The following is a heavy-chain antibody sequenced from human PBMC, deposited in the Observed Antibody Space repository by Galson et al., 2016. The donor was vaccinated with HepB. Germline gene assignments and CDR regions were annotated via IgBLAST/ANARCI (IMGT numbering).Heavy chain of an antibody. D-gene: IGHD2-2*01. CDR1: GDSISSYY. V-gene: IGHV4-59*01. CDR2: INYSGST. Sequence: SETLSLTCTVSGDSISSYYWGWIRQPPGKRLEWIGSINYSGSTNYNPSLKSRVTISVDTSKNQFSLKLSSVTAADTAVYYCARSGGKIYSDIVLVPEYNHNWFDPWGQGTPVTVSS. J-gene: IGHJ5*02. CDR3: ARSGGKIYSDIVLVPEYNHNWFDP.